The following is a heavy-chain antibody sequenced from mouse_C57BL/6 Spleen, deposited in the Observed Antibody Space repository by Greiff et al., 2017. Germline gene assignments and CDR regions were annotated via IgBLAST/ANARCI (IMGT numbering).Heavy chain of an antibody. Sequence: VQLQQSGPELVKPGASVKISCKASGYSFTGYYMNWVKQSPEKSLEWIGEINPSTGGTTYNQKFKAKATLTVDKSSSTAYMQLKSLTSEDSAVYDCARYRGSSYYYAMDYWGQGTSVTVSS. V-gene: IGHV1-42*01. CDR1: GYSFTGYY. CDR3: ARYRGSSYYYAMDY. J-gene: IGHJ4*01. D-gene: IGHD1-1*01. CDR2: INPSTGGT.